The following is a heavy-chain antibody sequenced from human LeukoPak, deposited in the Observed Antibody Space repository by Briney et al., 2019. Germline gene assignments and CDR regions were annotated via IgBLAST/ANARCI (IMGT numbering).Heavy chain of an antibody. CDR1: GGSISSSSYY. CDR3: AVQRDYGDLYYFDY. V-gene: IGHV4-39*01. Sequence: SETLSLTCTVSGGSISSSSYYWGWIRQPPGKGLEWIGSIYYSGSTYYNPSLKSRVTISVDTSKNQFSLKLSSVTAADTAVYYCAVQRDYGDLYYFDYWGQGTLVTVSS. CDR2: IYYSGST. J-gene: IGHJ4*02. D-gene: IGHD4-17*01.